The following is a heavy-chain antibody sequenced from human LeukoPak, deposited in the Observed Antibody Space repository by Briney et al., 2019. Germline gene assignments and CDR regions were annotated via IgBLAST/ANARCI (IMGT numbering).Heavy chain of an antibody. CDR2: IKSDGSDR. CDR3: ARDLFDY. CDR1: GFTFSSCW. J-gene: IGHJ4*02. Sequence: GGSLRLSCAASGFTFSSCWMSWVRQAPGKGLEWVANIKSDGSDRYYVDSVKGRFTISRDNAKDSLYLQMNSLRAEDTAVYYCARDLFDYWGQGTLVTVSS. V-gene: IGHV3-7*01.